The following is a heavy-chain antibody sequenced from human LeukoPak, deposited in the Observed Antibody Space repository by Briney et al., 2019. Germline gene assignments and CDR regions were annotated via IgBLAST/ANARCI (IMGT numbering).Heavy chain of an antibody. D-gene: IGHD5-12*01. V-gene: IGHV3-7*01. J-gene: IGHJ2*01. Sequence: PGGSLRLSCAASGFTFSSYWMSWVRQAPGKGLEWVANIKQDGSEKYYVDSVKGRFTISRDNAKNSLYLQMNSLRAGDTAVYYCARVREYSGYYSWYFDLWGRGTLVTVSS. CDR3: ARVREYSGYYSWYFDL. CDR2: IKQDGSEK. CDR1: GFTFSSYW.